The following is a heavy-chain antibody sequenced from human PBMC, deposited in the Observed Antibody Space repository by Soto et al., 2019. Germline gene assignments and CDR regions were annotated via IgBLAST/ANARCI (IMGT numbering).Heavy chain of an antibody. CDR1: GYGFTTYG. CDR2: ISAHNGNT. CDR3: ARGRYGDY. D-gene: IGHD1-1*01. V-gene: IGHV1-18*01. J-gene: IGHJ4*02. Sequence: QVHLVQSGAEVKKPGASVKVSCKGSGYGFTTYGITWVRQAPGQGLEWMAWISAHNGNTNYAQKLQGRVTVTRDTSTRTAYMELRSLSSDDTAVYYCARGRYGDYWGQGALVTVSS.